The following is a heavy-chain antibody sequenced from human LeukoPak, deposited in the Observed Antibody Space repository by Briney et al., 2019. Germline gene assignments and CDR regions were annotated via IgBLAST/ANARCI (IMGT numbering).Heavy chain of an antibody. D-gene: IGHD5-18*01. CDR2: IFQGGGEI. CDR3: ATYRQVLLPFES. CDR1: GFTFSSYS. Sequence: GGSLRLSCAASGFTFSSYSMNWVRQAPGKGLEWVSSIFQGGGEIHYADSVRGRFTISRDNSKSTLFLQMNSLRAEDSAIYYCATYRQVLLPFESWGQGTPVTVSS. J-gene: IGHJ4*02. V-gene: IGHV3-21*04.